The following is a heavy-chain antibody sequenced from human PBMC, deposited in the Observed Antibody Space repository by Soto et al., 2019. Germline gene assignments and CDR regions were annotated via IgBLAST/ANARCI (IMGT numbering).Heavy chain of an antibody. CDR3: AHRVLRTVFGLVTTTAIYFDF. Sequence: QITLNESGPTVVRPTETLTLTCRFSGFSLTTSGVGVGWIRQSPGKAPEWLALIYWDDDKRYSASLQSRLPITKATSKNQVVLTVSDLDPTDRATYYCAHRVLRTVFGLVTTTAIYFDFWGQGTPVAVSS. CDR2: IYWDDDK. V-gene: IGHV2-5*02. CDR1: GFSLTTSGVG. D-gene: IGHD3-3*01. J-gene: IGHJ4*02.